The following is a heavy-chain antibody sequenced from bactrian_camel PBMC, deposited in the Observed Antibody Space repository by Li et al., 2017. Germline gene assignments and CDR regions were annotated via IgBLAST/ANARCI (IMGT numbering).Heavy chain of an antibody. CDR2: IDADGSK. V-gene: IGHV3S1*01. Sequence: HVQLVESGGGSVQPGGSLRLSCAASGYTGAGYCMAWFRQAPGKSREAVAQIDADGSKLVGDSVKGRFTISKDNAKNTMYLQLSSLHPDDTAIYYCAARNAG. D-gene: IGHD7*01. J-gene: IGHJ1*01. CDR1: GYTGAGYC. CDR3: AARNA.